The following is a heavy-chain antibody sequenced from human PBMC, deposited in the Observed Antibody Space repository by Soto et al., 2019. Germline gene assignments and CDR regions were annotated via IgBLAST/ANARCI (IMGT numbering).Heavy chain of an antibody. CDR2: IIPVFGKP. CDR3: ARDGTLYDSNGYYYVY. Sequence: SVKVSCKAPGGTFSRSAINWVRQAPGQGLEWMGGIIPVFGKPNYAQKFQGRVTITADESTSTAYMELRRLTSEDTAVYYCARDGTLYDSNGYYYVYWGQGTLVTVSS. CDR1: GGTFSRSA. D-gene: IGHD3-22*01. J-gene: IGHJ4*02. V-gene: IGHV1-69*13.